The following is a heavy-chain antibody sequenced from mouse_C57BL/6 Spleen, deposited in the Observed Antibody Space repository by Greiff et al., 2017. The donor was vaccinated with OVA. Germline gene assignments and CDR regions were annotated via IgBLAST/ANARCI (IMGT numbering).Heavy chain of an antibody. CDR2: ISSGGDYI. Sequence: EVQRVESGEGLVKPGGSLKLSCAASGFTFSSYAMSWVRQTPEKRLEWVAYISSGGDYIYYADTVKGRFTISRDNARNTLYLQVSSLKSEDTAMYYCTRDDYDYNYAMDYWGQGTSVTVSS. CDR1: GFTFSSYA. J-gene: IGHJ4*01. CDR3: TRDDYDYNYAMDY. V-gene: IGHV5-9-1*02. D-gene: IGHD2-4*01.